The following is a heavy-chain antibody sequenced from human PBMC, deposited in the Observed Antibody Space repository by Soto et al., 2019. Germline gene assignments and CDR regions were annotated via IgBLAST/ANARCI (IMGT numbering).Heavy chain of an antibody. CDR2: IYYSGST. Sequence: SETLSHTCTVSDGYISSYYWSWIRQPPGKGLEWIGYIYYSGSTNYNPSLKSRVTISVDTSKNQFSLKLSSVTAADTAVYYCARDLGSNYGYYYGMDVWGQGTTVPVSS. CDR3: ARDLGSNYGYYYGMDV. D-gene: IGHD4-4*01. V-gene: IGHV4-59*01. CDR1: DGYISSYY. J-gene: IGHJ6*02.